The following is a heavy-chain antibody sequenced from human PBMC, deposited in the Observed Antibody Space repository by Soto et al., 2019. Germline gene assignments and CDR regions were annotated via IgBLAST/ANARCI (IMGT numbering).Heavy chain of an antibody. CDR1: VAPLAGSNW. CDR3: ASLIAVANY. V-gene: IGHV4-4*02. Sequence: GPGPGRLKPSGTLSLTGAVLVAPLAGSNWWGGAPHPPGKGLEWIGEFYHSGTTNYNPSLKSRVTISVDKSKNQFSLKLSSVTAADTAVYYCASLIAVANYWGQGTLVTVSS. D-gene: IGHD6-19*01. CDR2: FYHSGTT. J-gene: IGHJ4*02.